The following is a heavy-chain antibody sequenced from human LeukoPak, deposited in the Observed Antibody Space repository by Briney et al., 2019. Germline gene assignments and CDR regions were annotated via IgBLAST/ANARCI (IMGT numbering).Heavy chain of an antibody. J-gene: IGHJ4*02. CDR2: ISGSGGST. Sequence: PGGSLRLSCAASGFTFSSYAMSWVRQAPGKGLEWVSAISGSGGSTYYADSVKGRFTISRDNSKNTLYLQMNSLRAEDTAVYYCAKGKTGSIYSGLDSWGQGTLVTVSS. V-gene: IGHV3-23*01. CDR3: AKGKTGSIYSGLDS. D-gene: IGHD2-15*01. CDR1: GFTFSSYA.